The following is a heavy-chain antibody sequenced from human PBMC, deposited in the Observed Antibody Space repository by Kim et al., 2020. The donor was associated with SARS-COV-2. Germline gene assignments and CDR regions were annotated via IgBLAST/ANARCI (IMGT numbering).Heavy chain of an antibody. V-gene: IGHV3-64D*06. Sequence: GGSLRLSCSGSGFNFNDYVIYWVRQAPGKGLEHVSAINSDGVGTYYADSVKGRFTISRDNSKNMVFLQMSSLRTEDTAVYYCSVRFGELFWGQGTLVTVSS. J-gene: IGHJ4*02. D-gene: IGHD3-10*01. CDR1: GFNFNDYV. CDR2: INSDGVGT. CDR3: SVRFGELF.